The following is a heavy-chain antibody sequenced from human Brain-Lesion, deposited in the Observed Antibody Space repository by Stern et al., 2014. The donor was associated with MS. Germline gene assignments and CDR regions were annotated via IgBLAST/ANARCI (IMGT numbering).Heavy chain of an antibody. CDR1: GYTLTELS. CDR3: ATLSPGAGGNYYRHFDY. J-gene: IGHJ4*02. V-gene: IGHV1-24*01. CDR2: FDPEDGET. Sequence: QVQLGQSGAEVKKPGASVKVSCKVSGYTLTELSMHWVRQAPRKGLDWMGGFDPEDGETIYAQKFQGRVTMTEDTSTDTAYMELSSLRSEDTAVYYCATLSPGAGGNYYRHFDYWGQGTLVTVSS. D-gene: IGHD1-26*01.